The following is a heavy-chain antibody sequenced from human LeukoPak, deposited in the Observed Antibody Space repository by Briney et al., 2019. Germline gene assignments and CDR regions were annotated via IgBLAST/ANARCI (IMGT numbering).Heavy chain of an antibody. CDR2: IYPGDSDT. J-gene: IGHJ4*02. V-gene: IGHV5-51*01. Sequence: GESLKISCKGSGYSFTNYWIAWVRQMPGKGLEWMGIIYPGDSDTRYNPSFQGQVTISADKSINSAYLQWSSLKASDTAMYYRARRSASLYYFEYWGQGTLVSVSS. CDR1: GYSFTNYW. CDR3: ARRSASLYYFEY. D-gene: IGHD2-2*01.